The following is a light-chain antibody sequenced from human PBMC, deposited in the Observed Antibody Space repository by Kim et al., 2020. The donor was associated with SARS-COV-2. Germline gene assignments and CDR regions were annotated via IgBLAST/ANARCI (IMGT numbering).Light chain of an antibody. Sequence: LPASVSGSPGQSITISCTGTSSDVGGYNYVSWYQHHPGKAPKLMIYDVSKRPSGVSNRFSGSKSGNTASPTISGLQAEDAANYYCSSYTSSSTWVFGGGTQLTVL. CDR1: SSDVGGYNY. V-gene: IGLV2-14*03. J-gene: IGLJ3*02. CDR3: SSYTSSSTWV. CDR2: DVS.